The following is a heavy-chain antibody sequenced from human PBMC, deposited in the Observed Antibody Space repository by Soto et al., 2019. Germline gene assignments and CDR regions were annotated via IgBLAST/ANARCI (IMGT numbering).Heavy chain of an antibody. CDR2: IEGSGEIT. V-gene: IGHV3-23*01. J-gene: IGHJ5*02. CDR3: VKNSGWFNT. CDR1: GFMFSTTD. Sequence: GGSLRLSCAASGFMFSTTDMSWVRQAPGKGLEWLTTIEGSGEITYYAYSVKGRFTISRDNSKSTVYLQMDSLTADDTAVYFCVKNSGWFNTWGQGTPVTV. D-gene: IGHD3-10*01.